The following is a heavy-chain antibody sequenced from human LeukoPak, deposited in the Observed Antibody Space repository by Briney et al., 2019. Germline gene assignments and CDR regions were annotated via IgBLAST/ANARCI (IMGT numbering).Heavy chain of an antibody. Sequence: GGSLRLSCAASGFTFSSYAMSWVRQAPGKGLEWVSAISGSGGSTYYADSVKGRFTISRDNSKNTLYLQMNSLRAEDTAVYYCAKDHYYDSGGYSEYFQHWGQGTLVTVSS. J-gene: IGHJ1*01. CDR2: ISGSGGST. CDR3: AKDHYYDSGGYSEYFQH. CDR1: GFTFSSYA. V-gene: IGHV3-23*01. D-gene: IGHD3-22*01.